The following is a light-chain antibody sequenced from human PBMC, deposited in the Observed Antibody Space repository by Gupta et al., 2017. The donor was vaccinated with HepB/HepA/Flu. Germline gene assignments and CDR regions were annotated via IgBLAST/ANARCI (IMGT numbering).Light chain of an antibody. CDR3: MQALQTAWT. J-gene: IGKJ1*01. V-gene: IGKV2-28*01. Sequence: DIGMTQSSLSLPVTPGEPASISCRSSQSPLHSHAYNYLDWYLQRPGQSPQLLIFLGSNRASGVPDRFSGSGSGTDFTLRISRVEAEDVEIYYCMQALQTAWTFGQGTKVEIK. CDR2: LGS. CDR1: QSPLHSHAYNY.